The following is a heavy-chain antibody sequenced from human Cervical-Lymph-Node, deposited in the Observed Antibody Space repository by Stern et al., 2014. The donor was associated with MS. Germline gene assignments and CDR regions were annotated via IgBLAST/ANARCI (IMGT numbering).Heavy chain of an antibody. CDR3: ARVAQVSDFWSDTHHYYGMDV. V-gene: IGHV4-59*01. D-gene: IGHD3-3*01. CDR1: GDSISNYY. CDR2: IHYSGRT. J-gene: IGHJ6*02. Sequence: VQLQESGPGLVKPSETLSLTCSVSGDSISNYYWSWIRQSPGKGLEWIGYIHYSGRTDYHPSLKSRVTISLDTSKNRFSLKLTSVTAADTAVYYCARVAQVSDFWSDTHHYYGMDVWGQGTTVIVSS.